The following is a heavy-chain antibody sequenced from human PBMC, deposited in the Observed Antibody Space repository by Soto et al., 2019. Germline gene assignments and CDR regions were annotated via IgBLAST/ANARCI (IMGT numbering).Heavy chain of an antibody. J-gene: IGHJ4*02. CDR3: ATSYGSGYRAFDY. D-gene: IGHD3-10*01. V-gene: IGHV1-69*04. Sequence: ASVKVSCKASGYTFTNFGISWVRQAPGQGLEWMGRVNPILSMSNYAQKFQGRVTMTADKSTSTAYMELRSLRSEDTAFYYCATSYGSGYRAFDYWGQGALVTVSS. CDR1: GYTFTNFG. CDR2: VNPILSMS.